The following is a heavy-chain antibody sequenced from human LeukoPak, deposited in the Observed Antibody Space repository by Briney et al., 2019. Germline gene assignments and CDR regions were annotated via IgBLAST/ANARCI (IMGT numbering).Heavy chain of an antibody. V-gene: IGHV3-23*01. D-gene: IGHD5-12*01. CDR2: ISGSGGST. CDR1: GFTVSSYA. Sequence: GGSLRLSCAASGFTVSSYAMSWVRQAPGKGLEWVSAISGSGGSTYYADSVKGLFTISRDNSKNTLYLQMNSLRAEDTAVYYCAKGGGYSGYDGGVTNRYFDYWGQGTLVTVSS. J-gene: IGHJ4*02. CDR3: AKGGGYSGYDGGVTNRYFDY.